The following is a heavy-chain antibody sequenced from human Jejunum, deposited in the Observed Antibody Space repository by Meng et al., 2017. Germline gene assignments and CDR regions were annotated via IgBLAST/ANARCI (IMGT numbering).Heavy chain of an antibody. J-gene: IGHJ4*02. CDR3: ARDLRDDYGSGTYYDY. D-gene: IGHD3-10*01. V-gene: IGHV4-59*11. CDR2: TFRSGTT. Sequence: GSLRLSCTVSGASLNAHFWSGIRLAPGKGLEWIGHTFRSGTTNSNPSLKSRVTMSLDMFKNQFSLKLSSMTAADTAVYYCARDLRDDYGSGTYYDYWGQGTLVTVSS. CDR1: GASLNAHF.